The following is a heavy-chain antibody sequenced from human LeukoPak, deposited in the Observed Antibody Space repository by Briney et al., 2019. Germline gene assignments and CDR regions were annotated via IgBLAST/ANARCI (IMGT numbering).Heavy chain of an antibody. CDR1: GFTFSSHW. CDR2: INSDGSTT. V-gene: IGHV3-74*01. J-gene: IGHJ4*02. Sequence: GGSLRLSCAASGFTFSSHWMHWVRQAPGKGLVWVSRINSDGSTTTYADSVKGRFTIPRDNANNTLYLQMSSLRAEDTAVYYCHYGSGSYFNPFDYWGQGTLVTVSS. D-gene: IGHD3-10*01. CDR3: HYGSGSYFNPFDY.